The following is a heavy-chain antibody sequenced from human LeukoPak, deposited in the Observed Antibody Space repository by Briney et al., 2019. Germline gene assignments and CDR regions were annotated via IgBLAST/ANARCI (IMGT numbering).Heavy chain of an antibody. Sequence: SETLSLTCAVSGGSISSSNWWSWVRQPPGKGLEWIGEIYHSGSTNYNPSLKSRVTISVDKSKNQFSLKLSSVTAADTAVYYCARYHFGTSPSYFQHWGQGTLVTVSS. CDR1: GGSISSSNW. J-gene: IGHJ1*01. V-gene: IGHV4-4*02. CDR2: IYHSGST. CDR3: ARYHFGTSPSYFQH. D-gene: IGHD2/OR15-2a*01.